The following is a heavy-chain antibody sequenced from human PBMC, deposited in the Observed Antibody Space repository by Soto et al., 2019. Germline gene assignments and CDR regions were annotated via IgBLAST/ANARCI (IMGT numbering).Heavy chain of an antibody. J-gene: IGHJ4*02. CDR1: GFSVTANY. CDR3: ASGTNGAFFVY. Sequence: PGGSLRLSCEVSGFSVTANYMSWIRQAPGKGLEWVSYISSRSSTIFYADSVKGRFTISRDNVKNSLYLQMNSLRAEDTAVYYCASGTNGAFFVYWGQGILVTVSS. D-gene: IGHD2-8*01. V-gene: IGHV3-11*01. CDR2: ISSRSSTI.